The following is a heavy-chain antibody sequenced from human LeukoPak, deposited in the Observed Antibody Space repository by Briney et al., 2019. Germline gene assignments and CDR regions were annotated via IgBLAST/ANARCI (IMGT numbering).Heavy chain of an antibody. CDR3: ARRSISRVERLIEVWYFDL. V-gene: IGHV1-69*13. D-gene: IGHD1-1*01. CDR1: GGTFSSYA. J-gene: IGHJ2*01. Sequence: SVKVSCKASGGTFSSYAISWVRQAPGQGLEWMGRIIPIFGTANYAQKFQGRVTITADESTSTAYMELSSLRSEDTAVYYCARRSISRVERLIEVWYFDLWGRGTLVTVSS. CDR2: IIPIFGTA.